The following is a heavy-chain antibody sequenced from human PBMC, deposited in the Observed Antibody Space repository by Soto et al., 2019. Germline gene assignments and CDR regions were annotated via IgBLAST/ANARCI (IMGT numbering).Heavy chain of an antibody. D-gene: IGHD5-18*01. Sequence: GASVKVSCKASGGTFSSYAISWVRQAPGQGLEWMGGIIPIFGTANYAQKFQGRVTITADESTSTAYMELSSLRSEDTAVYYCGGYSYGYSVGMDVWGQGTTVTVSS. V-gene: IGHV1-69*13. CDR3: GGYSYGYSVGMDV. J-gene: IGHJ6*02. CDR2: IIPIFGTA. CDR1: GGTFSSYA.